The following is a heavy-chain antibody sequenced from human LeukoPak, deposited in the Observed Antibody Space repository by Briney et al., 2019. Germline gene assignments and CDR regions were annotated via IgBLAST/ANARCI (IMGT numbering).Heavy chain of an antibody. CDR1: GFTFSRNR. J-gene: IGHJ4*02. CDR3: ARGPSGYHNT. D-gene: IGHD5-12*01. CDR2: ITTSSSYI. Sequence: GGSLRLSCAASGFTFSRNRMNWVRQAPGKGLEWVSSITTSSSYIYYADSVKGRFTISRDNAKNSLYLQMNSLRAEDTAVYYCARGPSGYHNTGGQGTLVTVSS. V-gene: IGHV3-21*01.